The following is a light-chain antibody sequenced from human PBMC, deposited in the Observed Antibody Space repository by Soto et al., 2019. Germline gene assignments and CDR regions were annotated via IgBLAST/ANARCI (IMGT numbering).Light chain of an antibody. Sequence: EIVLTQSPGTLSLSPGERATLSCRASQSVSSNNLAWYQQRPGQAPRVVIYGASTRATGIPERFSGSGSGTDFTLTISRLEPEDFAVYYCQQYNNWPPRWTFGQGTKVEIK. CDR1: QSVSSNN. CDR3: QQYNNWPPRWT. J-gene: IGKJ1*01. V-gene: IGKV3-20*01. CDR2: GAS.